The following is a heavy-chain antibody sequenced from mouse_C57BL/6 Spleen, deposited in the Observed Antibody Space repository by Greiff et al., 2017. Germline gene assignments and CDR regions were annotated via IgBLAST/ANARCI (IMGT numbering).Heavy chain of an antibody. D-gene: IGHD2-4*01. Sequence: QVQLQQPGAELVRPGSSVKLSCKASGYTFTSYWMHWVKQRPIQGLEWIGNIDPSDSETHYNQKFKDKATLTVDKSSSTAYMQLSSLTSEDSAVYYCERNYDYEGYYAMDYWGQGTSVTVSS. J-gene: IGHJ4*01. CDR3: ERNYDYEGYYAMDY. CDR1: GYTFTSYW. V-gene: IGHV1-52*01. CDR2: IDPSDSET.